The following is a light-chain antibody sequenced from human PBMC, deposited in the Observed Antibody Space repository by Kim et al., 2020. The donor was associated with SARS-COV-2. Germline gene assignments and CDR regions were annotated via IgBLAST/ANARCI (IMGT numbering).Light chain of an antibody. CDR2: QDN. Sequence: VSPGQTVSISCSGDRLGNKFVCWYQQKPGQSPVLVISQDNKRPSGIPERFSGSNSGNTATLTIGGTQAVDEADYYCQAWDSSTRVFGGGTQLTVL. CDR1: RLGNKF. V-gene: IGLV3-1*01. J-gene: IGLJ3*02. CDR3: QAWDSSTRV.